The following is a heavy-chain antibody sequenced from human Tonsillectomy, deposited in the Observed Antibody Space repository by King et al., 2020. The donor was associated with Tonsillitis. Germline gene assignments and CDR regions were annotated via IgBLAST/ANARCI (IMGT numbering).Heavy chain of an antibody. CDR3: AGQYCSSTSCYFDAFDI. CDR2: ISSSSSTI. Sequence: VQLVESGGGLVQPGGSLRLSCAASGFTFSSYSMNWVRQAPGKGLEWVSYISSSSSTIYYADSVKGRFTISRDNAKNSLYLQMNSLRAKDTAVYYCAGQYCSSTSCYFDAFDIWGQGTMVTVSS. J-gene: IGHJ3*02. D-gene: IGHD2-2*01. V-gene: IGHV3-48*01. CDR1: GFTFSSYS.